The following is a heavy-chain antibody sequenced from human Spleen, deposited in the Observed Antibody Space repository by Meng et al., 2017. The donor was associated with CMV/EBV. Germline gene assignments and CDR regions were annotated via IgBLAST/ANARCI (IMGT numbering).Heavy chain of an antibody. Sequence: SETLFLTCTVSGGSLRSGGYYWSWIRQPPGKGLEWIGYIYYNGDTNYNPSLKSRVTISVDTSKNHFSLRLNSVTAADTAMYYCARKSPYWYFDLWGQGTLVTVSS. V-gene: IGHV4-61*03. CDR1: GGSLRSGGYY. CDR3: ARKSPYWYFDL. CDR2: IYYNGDT. J-gene: IGHJ2*01.